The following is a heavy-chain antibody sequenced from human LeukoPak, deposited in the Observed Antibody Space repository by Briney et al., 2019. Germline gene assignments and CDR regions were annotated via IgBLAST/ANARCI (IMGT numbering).Heavy chain of an antibody. CDR1: SGAVSNSHYY. Sequence: SETLSLTCTVSSGAVSNSHYYWAWVRQPPGKGLEWRGGILYSGNTHYNPSLKSSVTISIDTSKNQFSLKVSSVTAADTAIYYCARDLSFDWFPYYFDYWGQGILVTVSS. CDR3: ARDLSFDWFPYYFDY. J-gene: IGHJ4*02. V-gene: IGHV4-39*07. D-gene: IGHD3-9*01. CDR2: ILYSGNT.